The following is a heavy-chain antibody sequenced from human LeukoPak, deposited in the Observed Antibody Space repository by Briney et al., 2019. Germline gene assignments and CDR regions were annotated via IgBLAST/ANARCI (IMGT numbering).Heavy chain of an antibody. Sequence: PGGSLRLSCAASGFNLDDYAMHWVRQAPGRGLEWVSSISWDSGSSVYVDSVKGRFTISIDNAKNSLYLQMDSLTPEDSVLYYCVKDLRLDLHLDTFPIWGRGTRVTVSS. V-gene: IGHV3-9*01. CDR3: VKDLRLDLHLDTFPI. J-gene: IGHJ3*02. D-gene: IGHD1-1*01. CDR2: ISWDSGSS. CDR1: GFNLDDYA.